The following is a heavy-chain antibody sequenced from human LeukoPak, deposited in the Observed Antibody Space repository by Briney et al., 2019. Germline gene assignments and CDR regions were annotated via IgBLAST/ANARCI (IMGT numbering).Heavy chain of an antibody. Sequence: SETLSLTCTVSGGSISSYYWSCIRQPPGKGLEWIGYIYYSGSTNYNPSLKRRVTISVDTSKNQFSLKLSSVTAADTAVYSCARLPYGDYPDYWGQGTLVTVSS. CDR2: IYYSGST. J-gene: IGHJ4*02. V-gene: IGHV4-59*01. CDR1: GGSISSYY. CDR3: ARLPYGDYPDY. D-gene: IGHD4-17*01.